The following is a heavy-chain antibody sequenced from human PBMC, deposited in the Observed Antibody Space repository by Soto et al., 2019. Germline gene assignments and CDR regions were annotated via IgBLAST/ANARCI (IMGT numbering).Heavy chain of an antibody. CDR3: ARDLSFFYDSGSYNKDYGMDV. CDR1: GFTVSSNY. V-gene: IGHV3-53*02. Sequence: EVQLVETGGGLIQPGGSLRLSCAASGFTVSSNYINWVRQAPGKGLEWVSVIYSGGSTYYADSVKGRFTISRDNSKNTVYLQMNSLRAEDTAVYYCARDLSFFYDSGSYNKDYGMDVWGRGTTVTVSS. J-gene: IGHJ6*02. CDR2: IYSGGST. D-gene: IGHD3-10*01.